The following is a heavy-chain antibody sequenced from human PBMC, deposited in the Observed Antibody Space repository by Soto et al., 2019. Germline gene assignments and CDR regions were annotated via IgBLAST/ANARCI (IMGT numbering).Heavy chain of an antibody. Sequence: XVKVSCKASGGTFSSYTISCVRHAPGQGLEWMGRIIPILGIANYAQKFQGRVTITADKSTSTAYMELSSLRSEETAVYYCASSVATIQDYYYYYMDVWGKGTTVTVSS. J-gene: IGHJ6*03. CDR3: ASSVATIQDYYYYYMDV. V-gene: IGHV1-69*02. D-gene: IGHD5-12*01. CDR2: IIPILGIA. CDR1: GGTFSSYT.